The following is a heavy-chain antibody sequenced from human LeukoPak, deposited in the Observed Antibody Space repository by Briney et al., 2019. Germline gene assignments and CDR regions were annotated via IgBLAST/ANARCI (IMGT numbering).Heavy chain of an antibody. J-gene: IGHJ4*02. CDR1: GFTFSSYG. CDR3: ARDDTSAHFFDS. D-gene: IGHD3-10*01. V-gene: IGHV3-30*03. CDR2: ISYDGSNK. Sequence: GGSLRLSCAASGFTFSSYGMHWVRQAPGKGLEWVAVISYDGSNKYYADSVKGRFTISRDNSKNTLYLQMNSLRAEDTAVYYCARDDTSAHFFDSWGQGTLVTVSS.